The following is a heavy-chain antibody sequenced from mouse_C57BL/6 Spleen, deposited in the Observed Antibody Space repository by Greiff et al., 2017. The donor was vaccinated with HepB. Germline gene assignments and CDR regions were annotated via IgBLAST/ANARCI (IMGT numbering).Heavy chain of an antibody. J-gene: IGHJ3*01. CDR2: IDPSDSYT. Sequence: VKLQQPGAELVKPGASVKLSCKASGYTFTSYWMHWVKQRPGQGLEWIGEIDPSDSYTNYNQKFKGKSTLTVDKSSSTAYMQLSSLTSEDSAVYYCARAGDYGSGAYWGQGTLVTVSA. V-gene: IGHV1-69*01. D-gene: IGHD1-1*01. CDR3: ARAGDYGSGAY. CDR1: GYTFTSYW.